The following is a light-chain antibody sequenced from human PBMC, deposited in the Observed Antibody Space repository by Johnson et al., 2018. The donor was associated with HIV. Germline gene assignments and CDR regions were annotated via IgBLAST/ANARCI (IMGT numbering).Light chain of an antibody. CDR3: GAWDSRLIAYV. Sequence: QSVLTQPPSVSAAPGQKVTISCSGSSSNIGTNYVSWYQQLPGTAPKLLIYDNNKRPPGIPDRFSGSKSGTSATLGLTGIPTGDEADYYCGAWDSRLIAYVLETGTKVTVL. CDR1: SSNIGTNY. CDR2: DNN. V-gene: IGLV1-51*01. J-gene: IGLJ1*01.